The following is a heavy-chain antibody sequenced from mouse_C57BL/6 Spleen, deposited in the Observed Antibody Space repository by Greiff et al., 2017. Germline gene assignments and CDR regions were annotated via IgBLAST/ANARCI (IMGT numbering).Heavy chain of an antibody. Sequence: QVQLQQPGAELVKPGASVKLSCKASGYTFTSYWMHWVKPRPGRGLGWIGRIAPNSGDTKYNEKFKSKATLTVDKPYSTADMQLSSLTSEDSAVYYSARSSSGYTAWFAYWGQGTLVTVSA. V-gene: IGHV1-72*01. D-gene: IGHD3-2*02. CDR2: IAPNSGDT. CDR1: GYTFTSYW. J-gene: IGHJ3*01. CDR3: ARSSSGYTAWFAY.